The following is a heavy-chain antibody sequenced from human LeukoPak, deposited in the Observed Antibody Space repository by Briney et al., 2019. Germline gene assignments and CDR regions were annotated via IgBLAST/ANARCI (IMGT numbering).Heavy chain of an antibody. CDR3: ARDETKGSSWFYYYGMDV. CDR2: IREDGSEK. D-gene: IGHD6-13*01. CDR1: GFTFSSYW. V-gene: IGHV3-7*03. Sequence: GGSLRLSCAASGFTFSSYWMTWVRQTPGKGLEWVANIREDGSEKNYVDSVKGRFTISRDNANNILYLQMNSLRAEGTAMYYCARDETKGSSWFYYYGMDVWGQGTTVTVSS. J-gene: IGHJ6*02.